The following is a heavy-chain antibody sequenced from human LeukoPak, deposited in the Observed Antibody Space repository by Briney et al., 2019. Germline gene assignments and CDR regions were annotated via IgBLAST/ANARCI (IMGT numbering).Heavy chain of an antibody. CDR3: AGSDGY. CDR2: INHSGST. V-gene: IGHV4-34*01. Sequence: PSETLSLTCAVYGGSFSGYYWSWIRQPPGKGLEWIGGINHSGSTNYNPSLKSRVTISVDTSKNQFSLKLSSVTAADTAVYYCAGSDGYWGQGTLVTVSS. CDR1: GGSFSGYY. J-gene: IGHJ4*02.